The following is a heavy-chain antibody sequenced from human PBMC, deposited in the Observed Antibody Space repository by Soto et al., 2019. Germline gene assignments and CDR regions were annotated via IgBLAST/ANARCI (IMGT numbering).Heavy chain of an antibody. D-gene: IGHD5-12*01. CDR2: IRSKPNNYAT. CDR1: GFTFRGSS. V-gene: IGHV3-73*01. J-gene: IGHJ4*02. CDR3: ATLNRDGYKGYFDD. Sequence: PGGSLRLSCAAPGFTFRGSSIHWVRPASGEGLEWVGRIRSKPNNYATAYAASVQGRFTISRDDSKNTAYLQMNSLRAEDTAVYYCATLNRDGYKGYFDDWGQGTLVTVSS.